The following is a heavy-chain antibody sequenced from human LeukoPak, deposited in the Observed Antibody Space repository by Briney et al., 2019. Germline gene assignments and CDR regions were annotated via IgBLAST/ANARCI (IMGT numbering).Heavy chain of an antibody. V-gene: IGHV1-69*02. Sequence: SVKDSCKASGGTFSSYTISGVRQGPGQGLEWMGRIIPILGIANYAQEFQGRVTITADKSTSTAYMELSSLRSEDTAVYYCARADHPRGWIWGQGTMVTVSS. D-gene: IGHD5-24*01. CDR2: IIPILGIA. CDR3: ARADHPRGWI. J-gene: IGHJ3*02. CDR1: GGTFSSYT.